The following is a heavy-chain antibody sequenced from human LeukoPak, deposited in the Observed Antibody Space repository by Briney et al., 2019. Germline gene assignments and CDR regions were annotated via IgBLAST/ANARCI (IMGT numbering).Heavy chain of an antibody. Sequence: GRSLRLSCAASGFTFSSYAMHWVRQAPGKGLEWVAVIAYDGSNKYYADSVKGRFTISRDNAKNSLYLQMNSLRAEDAAIYYCAREIADTTMIRGYYYGMDVWGQGTTVTVSS. CDR3: AREIADTTMIRGYYYGMDV. CDR1: GFTFSSYA. CDR2: IAYDGSNK. J-gene: IGHJ6*02. V-gene: IGHV3-30-3*01. D-gene: IGHD5-18*01.